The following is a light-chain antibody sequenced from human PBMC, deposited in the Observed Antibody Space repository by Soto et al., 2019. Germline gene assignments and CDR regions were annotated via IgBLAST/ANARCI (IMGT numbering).Light chain of an antibody. J-gene: IGKJ2*01. CDR2: GAS. CDR3: QQYNMWPLHT. V-gene: IGKV3-15*01. CDR1: QTISNN. Sequence: EIVMTQSPATLSVSPGERATLSCRASQTISNNLAWYQQKFGQAPRLLIYGASTRATGIPARFSGRGSGTEFTLTISSLQSEAFAVYYCQQYNMWPLHTFGQGTKLEIK.